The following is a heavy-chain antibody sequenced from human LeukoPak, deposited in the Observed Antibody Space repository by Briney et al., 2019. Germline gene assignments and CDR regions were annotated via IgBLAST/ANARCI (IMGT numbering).Heavy chain of an antibody. J-gene: IGHJ5*02. CDR2: ISGSGGST. Sequence: PGGSLRLSCAASGFTFSSYAMSWVRQAPGKGLEWVSAISGSGGSTYYADSVKGRFTISRDNSKNALYLQMNSLRAEDTAVYYCAKASYYYRSGSFYANWFDPWGQGTLVTVSS. CDR3: AKASYYYRSGSFYANWFDP. V-gene: IGHV3-23*01. CDR1: GFTFSSYA. D-gene: IGHD3-10*01.